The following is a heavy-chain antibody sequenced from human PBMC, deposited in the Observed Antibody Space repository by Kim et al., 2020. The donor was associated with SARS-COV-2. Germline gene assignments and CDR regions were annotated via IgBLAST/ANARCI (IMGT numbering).Heavy chain of an antibody. Sequence: SETLSLTCTVSGGSISSYYWSWIRQPPGKGLEWIGYIYYSGSTNYNPSLKSRVTISVDTSKNQFSLKLSSVTAADTAVYYCARGSDYGSGLRVAYWGQGTLVTVSS. CDR3: ARGSDYGSGLRVAY. CDR2: IYYSGST. V-gene: IGHV4-59*13. D-gene: IGHD3-10*01. CDR1: GGSISSYY. J-gene: IGHJ4*02.